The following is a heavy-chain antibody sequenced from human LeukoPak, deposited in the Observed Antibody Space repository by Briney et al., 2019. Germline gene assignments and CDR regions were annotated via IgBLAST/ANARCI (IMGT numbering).Heavy chain of an antibody. V-gene: IGHV3-23*01. Sequence: GGSLRLSCAASGFTFSSYIMGWVRQAPGEGLEWVSAVRSSGGETFYADSVKGRFTISRDNSKNTLHLQMNSLRAEDTAVYYCAKLITYYNVLTGYPIDHWGQGTLVTVSS. CDR1: GFTFSSYI. CDR2: VRSSGGET. D-gene: IGHD3-9*01. CDR3: AKLITYYNVLTGYPIDH. J-gene: IGHJ4*02.